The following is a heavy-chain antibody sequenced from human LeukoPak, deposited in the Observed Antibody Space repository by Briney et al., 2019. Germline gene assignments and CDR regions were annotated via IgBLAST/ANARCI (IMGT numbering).Heavy chain of an antibody. CDR1: GFIFSSFE. CDR2: ISSSGSTI. V-gene: IGHV3-48*03. Sequence: GGSLRLSCAASGFIFSSFEMNWVRQAPGKGLEWLSYISSSGSTIYYADSVKGRFTISRDNAKNSLYLQMNSLRAEDTAVYYCARDGPEWIGELLSYFDYWGQGTLVTVSS. D-gene: IGHD3-10*01. J-gene: IGHJ4*02. CDR3: ARDGPEWIGELLSYFDY.